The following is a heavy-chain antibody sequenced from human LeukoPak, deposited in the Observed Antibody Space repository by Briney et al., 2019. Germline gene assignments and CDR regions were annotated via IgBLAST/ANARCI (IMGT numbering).Heavy chain of an antibody. CDR3: ATNYYDSRCYFPDFDY. V-gene: IGHV3-23*01. D-gene: IGHD3-22*01. Sequence: GGSLRLACTASGFTFSSYAMNWVRQAPVKGLEWVSTISGSGRNTYYADSVKGRFTISRDNSKNTLYLQMNSLRAEDTALYYCATNYYDSRCYFPDFDYWGQGALVSVSS. CDR2: ISGSGRNT. CDR1: GFTFSSYA. J-gene: IGHJ4*02.